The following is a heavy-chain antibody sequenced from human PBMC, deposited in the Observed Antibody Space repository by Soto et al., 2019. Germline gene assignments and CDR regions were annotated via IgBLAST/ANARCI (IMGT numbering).Heavy chain of an antibody. CDR1: GYTFTSYA. J-gene: IGHJ5*02. V-gene: IGHV1-3*01. CDR2: INAGNGNT. D-gene: IGHD3-3*01. CDR3: ARDRGYDFWSGGFDP. Sequence: ASVKVSCKASGYTFTSYAMHWVRQAPGQRLEWMGWINAGNGNTKYSQKFQGRVTITRDTSASTAYMELSSLRSEDTAVYYCARDRGYDFWSGGFDPWGQGTLVTVSS.